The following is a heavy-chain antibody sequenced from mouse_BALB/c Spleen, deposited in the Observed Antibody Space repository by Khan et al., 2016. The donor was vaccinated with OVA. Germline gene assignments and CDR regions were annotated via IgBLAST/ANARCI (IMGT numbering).Heavy chain of an antibody. J-gene: IGHJ3*01. D-gene: IGHD1-3*01. CDR3: ARAFYNGAWFAY. CDR2: IWAGGST. V-gene: IGHV2-9*02. Sequence: QVQLKQSGPGLVAPSQTLSITCTVSGFSLSNYGVHWVRQPPGKGLEWLGVIWAGGSTNHNSALMSRLSIRKDDSQSPVFLKMNSLQTDDTAMYYCARAFYNGAWFAYWGQGTLVTVAA. CDR1: GFSLSNYG.